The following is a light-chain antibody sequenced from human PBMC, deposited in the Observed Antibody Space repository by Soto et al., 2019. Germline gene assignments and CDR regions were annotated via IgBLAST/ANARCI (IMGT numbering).Light chain of an antibody. CDR2: GAS. CDR3: QQFDHWPLT. J-gene: IGKJ4*01. Sequence: TVLTQSPATLSVSPGERATLSCRASQYISSNLVWYQQKPGQAPRLLIYGASIRATGVPARISGSGSGTEFTLTNSSLQSEDFAVYYCQQFDHWPLTFGGGTKVEIK. CDR1: QYISSN. V-gene: IGKV3-15*01.